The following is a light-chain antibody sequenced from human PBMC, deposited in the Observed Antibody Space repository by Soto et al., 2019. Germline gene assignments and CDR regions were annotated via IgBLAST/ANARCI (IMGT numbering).Light chain of an antibody. Sequence: DIHMTQSPSSLSASVGDTVTITCQASQGINIYLNWYQQKPGKAPKLLIYDVSNLQSGVPSRFSGSGSGTDFTLTISSLQPEDFATYYCQQSYSTPITFGQGTRLEIK. CDR3: QQSYSTPIT. V-gene: IGKV1-39*01. J-gene: IGKJ5*01. CDR2: DVS. CDR1: QGINIY.